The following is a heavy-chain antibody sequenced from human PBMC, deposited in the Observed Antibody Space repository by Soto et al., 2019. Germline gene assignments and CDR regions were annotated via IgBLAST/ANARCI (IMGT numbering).Heavy chain of an antibody. CDR1: GFTFSNAW. CDR3: TSRKGSYYPKYYYYYYMDV. J-gene: IGHJ6*03. D-gene: IGHD3-10*01. Sequence: EVQLVESGGGLVKPGGSLRLSCAASGFTFSNAWMSWVREAPGKGLEWGGRIKSKTDGGTTDYAAPVKGRFTISRDDSKNTLYLQMNSLKTEYTAVYYCTSRKGSYYPKYYYYYYMDVWGKGTTVTVSS. CDR2: IKSKTDGGTT. V-gene: IGHV3-15*01.